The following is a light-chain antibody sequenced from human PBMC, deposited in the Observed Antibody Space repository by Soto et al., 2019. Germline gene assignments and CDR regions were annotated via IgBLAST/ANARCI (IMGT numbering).Light chain of an antibody. J-gene: IGLJ1*01. CDR1: SSDVGSYNL. Sequence: QSVLTQPASVSVSPGQSITISCTGTSSDVGSYNLVSWYQQHPGKAPKLMIFEGSKLPSGVSNRFSGSKSGNTASLTISRLQAEDEADYSCCSYAGNSNYVFGTGTKVTVL. CDR3: CSYAGNSNYV. V-gene: IGLV2-23*01. CDR2: EGS.